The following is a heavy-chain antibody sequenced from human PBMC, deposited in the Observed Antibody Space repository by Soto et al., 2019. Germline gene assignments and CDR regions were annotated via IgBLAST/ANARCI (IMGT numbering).Heavy chain of an antibody. CDR3: AKDSYYDFWSGFDNWFDP. J-gene: IGHJ5*02. CDR2: ISGSGGST. D-gene: IGHD3-3*01. Sequence: GSLRLSCVASGFTFSSYAMSWVRQAPGKGLEWVSAISGSGGSTYYADSVKGRFTISRDNSKNTLYLQMNSLRAEDTAVYYCAKDSYYDFWSGFDNWFDPWGKGTRVTVSS. V-gene: IGHV3-23*01. CDR1: GFTFSSYA.